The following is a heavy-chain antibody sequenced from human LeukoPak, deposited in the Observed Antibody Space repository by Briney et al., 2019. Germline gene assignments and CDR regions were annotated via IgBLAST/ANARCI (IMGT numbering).Heavy chain of an antibody. CDR1: GYTFINYG. CDR3: ATHGYSDAFDI. D-gene: IGHD5-24*01. V-gene: IGHV7-4-1*02. J-gene: IGHJ3*02. Sequence: ASVKVSCKASGYTFINYGISWVRQAPGQGLEWMGWINTNTGNPTYAQGFTGRFVFSLDTSVSTAYLQISSLKAEDTAVYYCATHGYSDAFDIWGQGTMVTVSS. CDR2: INTNTGNP.